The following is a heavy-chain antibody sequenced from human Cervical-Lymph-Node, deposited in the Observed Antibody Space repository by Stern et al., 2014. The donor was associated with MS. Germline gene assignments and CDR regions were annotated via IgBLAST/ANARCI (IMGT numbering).Heavy chain of an antibody. CDR1: GFTFSNYG. CDR2: IWHVGNKK. D-gene: IGHD1-7*01. Sequence: QVQLVQSGGGVVQPGTSLRLSCAASGFTFSNYGMHWVRQAPGKGLEWLAGIWHVGNKKYYAHTVQGRFTIFRDKSKNTPVLQLSSLTAEDTALYYCARGNWNYEGMGYWGQGTLVTVSS. J-gene: IGHJ4*02. V-gene: IGHV3-33*01. CDR3: ARGNWNYEGMGY.